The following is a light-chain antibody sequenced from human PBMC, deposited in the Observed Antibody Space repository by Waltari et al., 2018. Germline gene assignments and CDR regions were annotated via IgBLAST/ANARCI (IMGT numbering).Light chain of an antibody. CDR1: SSDIGRYDI. CDR2: DVS. CDR3: CSYAGNYVWV. V-gene: IGLV2-23*02. J-gene: IGLJ3*02. Sequence: QSALTQPAAVSGSPGQSVTISCTGASSDIGRYDIVSWYQQHPGNAPKLGISDVSKRPSGVSDRFSCSKSGDTASLTISGLQFEDEADYYCCSYAGNYVWVCGGGTRLTVL.